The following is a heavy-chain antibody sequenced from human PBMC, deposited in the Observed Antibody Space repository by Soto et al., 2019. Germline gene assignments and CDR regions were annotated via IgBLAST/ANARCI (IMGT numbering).Heavy chain of an antibody. V-gene: IGHV3-11*06. Sequence: QVQLVESGGGLVTPGGSLRLSCASSVFTFSDYYMSWIRQAPGKGLEWLSYISPGSRYPAYADSVKGRFTISRDNARRSLALQMNSLTVDDTAIYYCVRGGGGGLFDPWGQGRMVTVSS. D-gene: IGHD2-15*01. CDR3: VRGGGGGLFDP. CDR1: VFTFSDYY. J-gene: IGHJ5*02. CDR2: ISPGSRYP.